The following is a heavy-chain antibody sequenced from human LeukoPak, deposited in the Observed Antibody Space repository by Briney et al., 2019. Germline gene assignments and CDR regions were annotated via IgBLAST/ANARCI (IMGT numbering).Heavy chain of an antibody. D-gene: IGHD6-19*01. CDR3: ARDKVAGTIAGFRWFDP. J-gene: IGHJ5*02. V-gene: IGHV3-48*02. Sequence: PGRSLRLSCAGAGFTFSNYSMNWVRQAPGKGLEWVSYISSSSSTIYYADSVKGRFTISRDNAKNSLYLQMNSLRDEDTAVYYCARDKVAGTIAGFRWFDPWGQGTLVTISS. CDR1: GFTFSNYS. CDR2: ISSSSSTI.